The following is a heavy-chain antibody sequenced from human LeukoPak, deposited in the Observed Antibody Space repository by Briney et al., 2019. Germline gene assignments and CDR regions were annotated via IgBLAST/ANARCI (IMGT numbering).Heavy chain of an antibody. Sequence: SETLSLTCTVSGGSISSSSYYWGWIRQPPGKGLEWIGSIYYSGSTYYNPSLKSRVTISVDTSKNQFSLKLSSVTAADTAVYYCARTVDTAMVFFDYWGQGTLVTVSP. J-gene: IGHJ4*02. V-gene: IGHV4-39*07. D-gene: IGHD5-18*01. CDR3: ARTVDTAMVFFDY. CDR2: IYYSGST. CDR1: GGSISSSSYY.